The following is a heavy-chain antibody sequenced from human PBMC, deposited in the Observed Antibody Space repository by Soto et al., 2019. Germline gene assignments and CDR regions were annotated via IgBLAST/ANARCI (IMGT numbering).Heavy chain of an antibody. J-gene: IGHJ6*02. CDR2: ISYDGRNK. CDR3: AKAQDTAMVYYYYGMDV. V-gene: IGHV3-30*18. CDR1: GFTFSSYG. D-gene: IGHD5-18*01. Sequence: QVQLVESGGGVVQPGRSLRLSCAASGFTFSSYGMHWVRQAPGKGLEWVAVISYDGRNKDYADSVKGRFTISRDNSKNTLYLQMNSLRAEDTAVYYCAKAQDTAMVYYYYGMDVWGQGTTVTVSS.